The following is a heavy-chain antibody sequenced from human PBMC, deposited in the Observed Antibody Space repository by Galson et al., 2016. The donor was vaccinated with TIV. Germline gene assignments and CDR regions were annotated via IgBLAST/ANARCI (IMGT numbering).Heavy chain of an antibody. J-gene: IGHJ6*02. CDR3: ARDPLFGGMDV. Sequence: SLRLSCAASQFPFSDYRMNWIRQAPGKGLEWVATIKQDGSDRYYGDSVKGRFTISRDNAKRLLYLHMSSLRVEDTAVYYCARDPLFGGMDVWGQGATVAVS. V-gene: IGHV3-7*03. D-gene: IGHD3-10*02. CDR1: QFPFSDYR. CDR2: IKQDGSDR.